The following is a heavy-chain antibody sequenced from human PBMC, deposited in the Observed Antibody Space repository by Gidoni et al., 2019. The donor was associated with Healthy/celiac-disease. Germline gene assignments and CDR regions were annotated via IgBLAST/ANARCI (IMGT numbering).Heavy chain of an antibody. Sequence: QLQLQESGPGLVKPSETLSLTCTVPGGSISSGSFYWGWIRPPPGKGLEWIGSIFYSGSTYYNPSLKSRVTASVDTSKNQFSLRLKTVTAADTAVYYCARHARQQLGDVDHWGQGTLVTVSS. J-gene: IGHJ4*02. D-gene: IGHD6-13*01. CDR1: GGSISSGSFY. CDR2: IFYSGST. CDR3: ARHARQQLGDVDH. V-gene: IGHV4-39*01.